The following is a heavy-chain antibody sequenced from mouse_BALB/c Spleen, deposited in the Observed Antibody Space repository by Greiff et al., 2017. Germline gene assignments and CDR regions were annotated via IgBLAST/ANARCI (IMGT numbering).Heavy chain of an antibody. J-gene: IGHJ4*01. D-gene: IGHD2-1*01. Sequence: EVQLVESGPELVKPGASVKISCKASGYSFTGYYMHWVKQSHVKSLEWIGRINPYNGATSYNQNFKDKASLTVDKSSSTAYMELHSLTSEDSAVYYCVYGNYDYAMDYWGQGTSVTVSS. CDR1: GYSFTGYY. CDR3: VYGNYDYAMDY. CDR2: INPYNGAT. V-gene: IGHV1-31*01.